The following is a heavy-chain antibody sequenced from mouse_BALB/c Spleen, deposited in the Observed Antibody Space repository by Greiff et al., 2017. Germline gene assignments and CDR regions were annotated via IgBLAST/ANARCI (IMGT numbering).Heavy chain of an antibody. D-gene: IGHD2-4*01. J-gene: IGHJ4*01. CDR2: ISSGSSTI. CDR1: GFTFSSFG. V-gene: IGHV5-17*02. CDR3: ARGGYDYDYYAMDY. Sequence: EVKVEESGGGLVQPGGSRKLSCAASGFTFSSFGMHWVRQAPEKGLEWVAYISSGSSTIYYADTVKGRFTISRDNPKNTLFLQMTSLRSEDTAMYYCARGGYDYDYYAMDYWGQGTSVTVSS.